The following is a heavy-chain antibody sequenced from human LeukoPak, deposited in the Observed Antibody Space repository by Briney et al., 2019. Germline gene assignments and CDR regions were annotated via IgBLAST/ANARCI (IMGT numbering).Heavy chain of an antibody. CDR3: ARDSSPTTGGYYMDV. CDR1: GFTLNSYH. J-gene: IGHJ6*03. D-gene: IGHD1-14*01. Sequence: GGSLRLSCAASGFTLNSYHMHWVRQVPGKGLVWVSRINTDGSSTNYADSVKGRFTISRDNAKNTLYLQMNSLRAEDTAVYYCARDSSPTTGGYYMDVWGKGTTVTVSS. V-gene: IGHV3-74*01. CDR2: INTDGSST.